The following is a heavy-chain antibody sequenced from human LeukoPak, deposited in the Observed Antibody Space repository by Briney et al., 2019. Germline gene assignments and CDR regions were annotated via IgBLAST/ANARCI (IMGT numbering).Heavy chain of an antibody. J-gene: IGHJ6*03. CDR3: ARQMYSSGWYGSYYYYYMDV. CDR1: GYTFTSYG. Sequence: ASVKVSCKASGYTFTSYGISWVRQAPGQGLEWMGWISAYNGNTNYAQKLQGGVTMTTDTSTSTAYMELRSLRSDDTAVYYCARQMYSSGWYGSYYYYYMDVWGKGTTVTVSS. D-gene: IGHD6-19*01. CDR2: ISAYNGNT. V-gene: IGHV1-18*01.